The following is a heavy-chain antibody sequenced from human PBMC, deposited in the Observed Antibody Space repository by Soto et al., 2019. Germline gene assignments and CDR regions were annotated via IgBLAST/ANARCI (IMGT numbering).Heavy chain of an antibody. J-gene: IGHJ4*02. CDR3: VKEFGVAGSSYESFFDY. D-gene: IGHD5-18*01. V-gene: IGHV3-9*01. CDR1: GFSFEDYA. CDR2: ISWDGNSI. Sequence: ELQLVESGGGLVQPGRSLRLSCAASGFSFEDYAIHWVRQAPGKGLEWVSGISWDGNSIGYADSVTGRFTISRDNAKKSLYLEMNSLRPEDTALYYCVKEFGVAGSSYESFFDYWGQGTLVTVSS.